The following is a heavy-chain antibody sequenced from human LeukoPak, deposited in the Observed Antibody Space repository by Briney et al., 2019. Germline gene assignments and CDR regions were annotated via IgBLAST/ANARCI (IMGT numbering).Heavy chain of an antibody. V-gene: IGHV1-69*05. D-gene: IGHD3-3*01. CDR1: GGTFSSYA. CDR2: IIPIFGTA. CDR3: ARGLLSTIFGPFDP. J-gene: IGHJ5*02. Sequence: SVKVSCKASGGTFSSYAISWVRQAPGQGLEWRGGIIPIFGTANYAQKFQGRVTITTDESTSTAYMELSSLRSEDTAVYYCARGLLSTIFGPFDPWGQGTLVTVSS.